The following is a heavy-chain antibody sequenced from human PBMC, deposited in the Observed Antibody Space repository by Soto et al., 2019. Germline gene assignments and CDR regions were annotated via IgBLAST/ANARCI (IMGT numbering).Heavy chain of an antibody. J-gene: IGHJ6*02. Sequence: ASVKVSCKASGYSFTDYHIHWVRQAPGQGLEWLGRINPKSGGTSTAQKFQGWVTMTTDTSISAASMELTRLTSDDTAIYYCARGDSTDCSNGVCSFFYNHDMDVWGQGTTVTVS. CDR3: ARGDSTDCSNGVCSFFYNHDMDV. D-gene: IGHD2-8*01. CDR2: INPKSGGT. V-gene: IGHV1-2*04. CDR1: GYSFTDYH.